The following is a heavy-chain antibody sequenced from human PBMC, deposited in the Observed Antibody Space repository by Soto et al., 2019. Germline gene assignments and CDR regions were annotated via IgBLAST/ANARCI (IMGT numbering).Heavy chain of an antibody. Sequence: SETLSLTCTVSGDSISSGNKYWSWIRQPPGKGLEWIGYIFSSGTTYYNPSLKSRLTMSLDTSENQFSLKLNSLTDADTAVYYCARVPSPFDYYYAMDVWGQGTTVTVSS. V-gene: IGHV4-30-4*01. CDR2: IFSSGTT. CDR3: ARVPSPFDYYYAMDV. J-gene: IGHJ6*02. CDR1: GDSISSGNKY. D-gene: IGHD3-16*01.